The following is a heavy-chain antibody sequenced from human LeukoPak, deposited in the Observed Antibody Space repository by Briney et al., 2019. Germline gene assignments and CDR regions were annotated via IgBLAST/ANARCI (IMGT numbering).Heavy chain of an antibody. CDR2: IYYSGST. D-gene: IGHD1-1*01. J-gene: IGHJ4*02. CDR1: GGSISSYY. V-gene: IGHV4-59*01. Sequence: EPSETLSLTCTVSGGSISSYYWNWIRQLPGKGLEWIGYIYYSGSTFYNSSLKSRVTISVDTSKNQFSLRLKSVTAADTAVYYCARGLERDYADYWGQGTLVIVSS. CDR3: ARGLERDYADY.